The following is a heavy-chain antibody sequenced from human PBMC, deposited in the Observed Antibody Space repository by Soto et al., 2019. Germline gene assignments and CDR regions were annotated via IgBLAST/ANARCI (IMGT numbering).Heavy chain of an antibody. CDR3: AREGPEGDYFDY. CDR1: GGSISSYY. CDR2: IYYSGST. J-gene: IGHJ4*02. V-gene: IGHV4-59*01. Sequence: SETLSLTCTVSGGSISSYYWSWIRQPPGKGLEWIGYIYYSGSTNYNPSLKSRVTISVDTSKNQFSLKLSSVTAADTAVYYCAREGPEGDYFDYWGQGTLVTVSS.